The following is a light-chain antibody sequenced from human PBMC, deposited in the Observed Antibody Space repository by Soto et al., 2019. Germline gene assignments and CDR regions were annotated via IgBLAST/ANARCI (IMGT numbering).Light chain of an antibody. Sequence: EIVMTQSPAHLSVSPGERATLSCRASQSVNSHLAWYQQKPGHAPRLLIYGAYYRATGIPARFSGSGSGTDFTLTISSLQSEDFAVYCCQQYDNWPPFTFGPGTKVDIK. J-gene: IGKJ3*01. CDR3: QQYDNWPPFT. CDR1: QSVNSH. V-gene: IGKV3-15*01. CDR2: GAY.